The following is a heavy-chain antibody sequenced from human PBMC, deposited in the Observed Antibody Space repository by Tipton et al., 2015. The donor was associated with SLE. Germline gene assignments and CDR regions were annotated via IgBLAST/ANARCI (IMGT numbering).Heavy chain of an antibody. V-gene: IGHV4-59*01. CDR2: IYYSGST. Sequence: TLSLTCTVSGGSISSYYWSWIRQPPGKGLEWIGYIYYSGSTNYNPSLKSRVTISIDTSKNQFSLRLTSVTAADTAVYYCARDEFGGYDWVYWGQGTLVAVSS. CDR1: GGSISSYY. J-gene: IGHJ4*02. D-gene: IGHD5-12*01. CDR3: ARDEFGGYDWVY.